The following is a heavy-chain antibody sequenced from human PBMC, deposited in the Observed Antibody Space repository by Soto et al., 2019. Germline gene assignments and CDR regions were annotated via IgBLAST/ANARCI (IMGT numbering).Heavy chain of an antibody. J-gene: IGHJ5*02. CDR3: ARTGLDSYDSSGYYYEGGFDP. V-gene: IGHV1-69*13. CDR1: GGPFSSYA. D-gene: IGHD3-22*01. Sequence: SVQVSYKAAGGPFSSYAISWVRQAPGEGLELMGGIIPIFGTANYAQKFQGRVTITADESTSTAYMELSSLRSEDTAVYYCARTGLDSYDSSGYYYEGGFDPWGQGTLVTVSS. CDR2: IIPIFGTA.